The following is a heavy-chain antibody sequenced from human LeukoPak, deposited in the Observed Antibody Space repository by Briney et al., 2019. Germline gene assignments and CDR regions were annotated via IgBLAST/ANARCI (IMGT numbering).Heavy chain of an antibody. CDR3: AKPFTQTPYAIGWYTCDS. J-gene: IGHJ4*02. D-gene: IGHD6-19*01. Sequence: GGSLRLSYAASGFTFSTYAMTCARQAPGKGLEWVSGVSSSGATTYFVDSVKGRFTISRDNSRSTLYLHMNSLRADDTAVYYCAKPFTQTPYAIGWYTCDSWGQGTLVTVSS. CDR1: GFTFSTYA. CDR2: VSSSGATT. V-gene: IGHV3-23*01.